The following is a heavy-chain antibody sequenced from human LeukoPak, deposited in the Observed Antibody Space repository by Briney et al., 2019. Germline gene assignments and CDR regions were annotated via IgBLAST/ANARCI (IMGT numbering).Heavy chain of an antibody. J-gene: IGHJ3*01. D-gene: IGHD6-19*01. CDR2: INPSSGGT. CDR1: GHTFTDYY. Sequence: GASVTVSFTASGHTFTDYYMHWVRQAPGQGMEWMAWINPSSGGTHYAQQFQGRASVTRDTSISTAYMDLSRLTSEDTAVYYCATHSSGWKDGFDVWGQGTMVPVSS. V-gene: IGHV1-2*02. CDR3: ATHSSGWKDGFDV.